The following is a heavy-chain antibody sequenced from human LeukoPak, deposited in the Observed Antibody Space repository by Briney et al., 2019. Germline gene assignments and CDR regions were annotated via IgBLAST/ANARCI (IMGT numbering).Heavy chain of an antibody. V-gene: IGHV3-23*01. Sequence: GGSLRLSRAASGFSFSNYAMDWVRQAPWKGLEWVSTIGASVSNTNYADSVKGRFTISRDNSKNTLSLQMSSLKVEDTAVYYCARRSGGTCDYWGQGTLVTVSS. D-gene: IGHD1-1*01. J-gene: IGHJ4*02. CDR3: ARRSGGTCDY. CDR2: IGASVSNT. CDR1: GFSFSNYA.